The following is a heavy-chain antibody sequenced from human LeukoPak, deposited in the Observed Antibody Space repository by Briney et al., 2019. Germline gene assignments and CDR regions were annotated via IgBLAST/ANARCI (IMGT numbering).Heavy chain of an antibody. D-gene: IGHD3-22*01. CDR2: FDPEDGET. CDR1: GYTLTELS. CDR3: ARDSLNYYDSSGYYRTHPFDY. J-gene: IGHJ4*02. V-gene: IGHV1-24*01. Sequence: ASVKVSCKVSGYTLTELSMHWVRQAPGKGLEWMGGFDPEDGETIYAQKFQGRVTMTEDTSTDTAYMELSSLRSEDTAVYYCARDSLNYYDSSGYYRTHPFDYWGQGTLVTVSS.